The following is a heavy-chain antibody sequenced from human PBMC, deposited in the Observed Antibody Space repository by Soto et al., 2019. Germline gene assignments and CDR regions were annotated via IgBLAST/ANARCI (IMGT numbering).Heavy chain of an antibody. CDR3: ARGMVVTHALHYYYGMDV. D-gene: IGHD2-21*02. V-gene: IGHV1-69*01. Sequence: QVQLVQSGAEVKKPGSSVKVSCKASGGTFSSYAISWVRQAPGQGLEWMGGIIPIFGTANYAQKFQGRVTITADESTSTAYMELSSLRSEDTAVYYCARGMVVTHALHYYYGMDVWGQGTTVTVSS. CDR2: IIPIFGTA. J-gene: IGHJ6*02. CDR1: GGTFSSYA.